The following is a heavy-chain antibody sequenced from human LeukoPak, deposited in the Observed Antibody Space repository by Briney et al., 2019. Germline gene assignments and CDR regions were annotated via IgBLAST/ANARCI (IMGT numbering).Heavy chain of an antibody. J-gene: IGHJ6*02. Sequence: ASVKVSCKASGYTFTSYYMHWVRQAPGQGLEWMGIINPSGGSTSYAQKFQGRVTMTRDTSTSTVYMELSSLRSEDTAVYYCARDELDRSLAYYGMDVWGQGTTVTVSS. CDR2: INPSGGST. V-gene: IGHV1-46*01. CDR1: GYTFTSYY. D-gene: IGHD3-9*01. CDR3: ARDELDRSLAYYGMDV.